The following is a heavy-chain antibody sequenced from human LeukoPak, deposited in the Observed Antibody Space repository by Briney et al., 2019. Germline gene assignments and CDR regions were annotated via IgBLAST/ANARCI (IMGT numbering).Heavy chain of an antibody. D-gene: IGHD3-10*01. V-gene: IGHV4-59*01. J-gene: IGHJ4*02. CDR1: GGSISSYY. CDR2: IYYSGST. Sequence: SETLSLTCTVSGGSISSYYWSWIRQPPGKGLEWIGYIYYSGSTNYNSSLKSRVTISVDTSKNQFSLKLSSVTAADTAVYYCARDSRYAGSVFDYWGQGTLVTVSS. CDR3: ARDSRYAGSVFDY.